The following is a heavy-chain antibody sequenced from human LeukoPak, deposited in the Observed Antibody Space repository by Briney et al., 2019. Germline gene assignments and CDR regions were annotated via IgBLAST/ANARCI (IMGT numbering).Heavy chain of an antibody. D-gene: IGHD6-25*01. CDR2: ISSSGRRK. Sequence: PGGALRISCAAPGFTFSNYEMNWVRQAPGKGPEWLSHISSSGRRKQYADSVKGRFTISRDNAENSLYLQMNSLRVEDTALYYCARNGYASANDYWGQGTLVTVSA. CDR1: GFTFSNYE. J-gene: IGHJ4*02. V-gene: IGHV3-48*03. CDR3: ARNGYASANDY.